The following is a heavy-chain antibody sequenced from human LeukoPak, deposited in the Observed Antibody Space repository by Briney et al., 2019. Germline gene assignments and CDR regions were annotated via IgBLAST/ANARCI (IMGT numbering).Heavy chain of an antibody. D-gene: IGHD2/OR15-2a*01. CDR3: ARASFSSPGNFDY. J-gene: IGHJ4*02. CDR1: GGSISTHY. Sequence: PSETLSLTCIVSGGSISTHYWSWIRQPPGKGLEWIGYVYHTGSTKYNPSLESRITISVDTSKNQFSLNLNSLTAADTAVYYCARASFSSPGNFDYGGQGTLVAVSS. CDR2: VYHTGST. V-gene: IGHV4-59*11.